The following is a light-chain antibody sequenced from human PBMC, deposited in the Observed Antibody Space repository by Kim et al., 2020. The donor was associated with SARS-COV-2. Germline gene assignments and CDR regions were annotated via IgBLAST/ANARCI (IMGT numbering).Light chain of an antibody. V-gene: IGKV3-15*01. Sequence: PGERATLPCRASQSVSSNLAWYQQKPGQAPRLLIYGASTRATGIPARFSGSGSGTEFTLTISSLQSEDFAVYYCQQYNNWHPGITFGQGTRLEIK. CDR3: QQYNNWHPGIT. J-gene: IGKJ5*01. CDR2: GAS. CDR1: QSVSSN.